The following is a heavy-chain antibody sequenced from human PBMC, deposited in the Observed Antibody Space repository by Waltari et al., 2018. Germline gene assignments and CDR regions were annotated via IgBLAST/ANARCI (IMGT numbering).Heavy chain of an antibody. CDR2: IYHSGST. J-gene: IGHJ4*02. D-gene: IGHD3-22*01. Sequence: QVQLQESGPGLVKPSETLSLTCSVSGGSISNYFWNWIRQPPGEGLEWIGYIYHSGSTEYSPSLKSRLTMSVDTSKSQFSLSLTSVTAADTAVYYCARWDSSGRYFGDWGQGIPVTVSS. CDR3: ARWDSSGRYFGD. CDR1: GGSISNYF. V-gene: IGHV4-59*08.